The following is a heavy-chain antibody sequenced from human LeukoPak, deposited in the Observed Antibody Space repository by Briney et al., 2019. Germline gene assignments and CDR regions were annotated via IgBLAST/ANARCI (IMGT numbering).Heavy chain of an antibody. CDR2: IKQDGSEK. J-gene: IGHJ4*02. CDR3: ARTGGYSSSYSY. V-gene: IGHV3-7*01. Sequence: PGGSLRLSCAASGFTFSDYWMTWVRQAPGKGLEWVANIKQDGSEKDYVDSVKGRFTISRDNAKNSLYLQMDSLRVEDTAVYYCARTGGYSSSYSYWGQGTLVTVS. CDR1: GFTFSDYW. D-gene: IGHD2-2*01.